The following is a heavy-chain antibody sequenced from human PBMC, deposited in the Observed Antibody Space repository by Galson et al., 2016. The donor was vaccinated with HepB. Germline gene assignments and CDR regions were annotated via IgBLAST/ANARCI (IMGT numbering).Heavy chain of an antibody. J-gene: IGHJ5*01. Sequence: SVKVSCKASGYIFTSYDISWARQAPGQGLEWMGRISVFNGKTNYAQKVQGRVTMTTDTSTGTAYMEQRSLIADDTAVYYCARATGVMTNGGTIDNWLDSWGQGTLVTVSS. CDR2: ISVFNGKT. CDR3: ARATGVMTNGGTIDNWLDS. D-gene: IGHD3-16*02. V-gene: IGHV1-18*01. CDR1: GYIFTSYD.